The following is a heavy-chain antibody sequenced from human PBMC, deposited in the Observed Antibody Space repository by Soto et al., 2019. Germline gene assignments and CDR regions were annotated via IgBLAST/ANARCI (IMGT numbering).Heavy chain of an antibody. V-gene: IGHV4-59*01. CDR1: GGSISSYY. J-gene: IGHJ4*02. Sequence: SETLSLTCTVSGGSISSYYWSWIRQPPGKGLEWIGYIYYSGSTNYNPSLKSRVTISVDTSKNQFSLKLSSVTAADTAVYYCAGGSVATGPLSFDYWGQGTLVTVS. D-gene: IGHD5-12*01. CDR3: AGGSVATGPLSFDY. CDR2: IYYSGST.